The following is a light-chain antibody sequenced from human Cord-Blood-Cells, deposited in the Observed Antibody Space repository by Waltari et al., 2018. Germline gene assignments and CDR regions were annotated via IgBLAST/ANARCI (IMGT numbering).Light chain of an antibody. V-gene: IGLV2-23*02. CDR1: SCDVGSYNL. CDR2: EVS. J-gene: IGLJ3*02. CDR3: CSYAGSSTGV. Sequence: QSALTQPASVSGSPGQSITISCTGPSCDVGSYNLVSLYQQHPGKAPNLMIYEVSKRPSGVSNRFSGSKSGNTASLTISGLQAEDEADYYCCSYAGSSTGVFGGGTKLTVL.